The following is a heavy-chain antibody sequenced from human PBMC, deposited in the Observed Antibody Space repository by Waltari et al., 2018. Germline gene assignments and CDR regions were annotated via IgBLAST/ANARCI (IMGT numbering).Heavy chain of an antibody. CDR3: ARAMVRGVIIFAFDI. CDR2: IYYSGST. D-gene: IGHD3-10*01. V-gene: IGHV4-59*08. Sequence: QVQLQESGPGLVQPSETLSLTCTVSGGSISSSYWSWIRQPPGKGLEWIGYIYYSGSTNYNPSLKSRVTISVDTSKNQFSLKLSSVTAADTAVYYCARAMVRGVIIFAFDIWGQGTMVTVSS. CDR1: GGSISSSY. J-gene: IGHJ3*02.